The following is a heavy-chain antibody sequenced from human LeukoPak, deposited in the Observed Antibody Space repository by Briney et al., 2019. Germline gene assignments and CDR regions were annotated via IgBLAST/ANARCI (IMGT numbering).Heavy chain of an antibody. V-gene: IGHV4-39*01. CDR2: IYYSGRT. J-gene: IGHJ4*02. Sequence: SETLSLTCTVSGGSISSSSYYWGWIRQPPGKGLEWIVSIYYSGRTYYNPSLKSRVTISVDTPKNQFSLKLSSVSAADTAVYYCARVPRIAAAGKRDYWGEGTLVTVPS. CDR3: ARVPRIAAAGKRDY. D-gene: IGHD6-13*01. CDR1: GGSISSSSYY.